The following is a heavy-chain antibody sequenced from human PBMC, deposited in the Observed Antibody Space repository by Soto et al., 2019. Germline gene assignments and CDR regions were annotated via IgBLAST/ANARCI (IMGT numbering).Heavy chain of an antibody. CDR3: ARVTLLRYFDWLPGEDPNPGPSGFDP. D-gene: IGHD3-9*01. V-gene: IGHV1-18*01. J-gene: IGHJ5*02. CDR1: GYTFTSYG. Sequence: GASVKVSCKASGYTFTSYGISWVRQAPGQGLEWMGWISAYNGNTNYAQKLQGRVTMTTDTSTSTAYMELRSLRSDDTAVYYCARVTLLRYFDWLPGEDPNPGPSGFDPWGQGTLVTVSS. CDR2: ISAYNGNT.